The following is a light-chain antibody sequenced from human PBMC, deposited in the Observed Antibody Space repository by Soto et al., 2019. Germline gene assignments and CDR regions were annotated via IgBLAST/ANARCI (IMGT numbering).Light chain of an antibody. J-gene: IGKJ1*01. CDR3: QQHLGRHT. V-gene: IGKV1-39*01. CDR1: QSISSY. Sequence: DIQMTQSPSSLSASVGDRVTITCRASQSISSYLNWYQQKPGKAPKLLIYAASSLQSGVPARFSGSGSGTDFTLTISSLEPEDSAVYYCQQHLGRHTFGQGTKVDIK. CDR2: AAS.